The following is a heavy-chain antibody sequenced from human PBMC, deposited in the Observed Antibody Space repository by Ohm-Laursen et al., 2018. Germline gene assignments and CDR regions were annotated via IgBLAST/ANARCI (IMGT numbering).Heavy chain of an antibody. CDR3: ARDQGYCSSTSCYFDY. D-gene: IGHD2-2*01. Sequence: TLSLTRTVSGGSISSGGYCWYWIRQHPGKGLEWIGYICNSGSTYYNPSLKSRVTMSVDTSKNQFSLRLNSVTAADTAVYYCARDQGYCSSTSCYFDYWGQGTLVTVSS. CDR1: GGSISSGGYC. J-gene: IGHJ4*02. CDR2: ICNSGST. V-gene: IGHV4-31*03.